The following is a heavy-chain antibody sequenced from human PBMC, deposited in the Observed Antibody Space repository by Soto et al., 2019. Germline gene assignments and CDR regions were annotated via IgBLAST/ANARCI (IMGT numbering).Heavy chain of an antibody. CDR2: INHSGVT. Sequence: SETLSLTCAVYGGSFIGYYWSWIRQPPGKGLEWIGEINHSGVTNYKSSLKRRVTISVDTSKNLFSLQLKSVTAADTALYYCARFSGSYYYAMDVWGQGSTVT. CDR1: GGSFIGYY. CDR3: ARFSGSYYYAMDV. V-gene: IGHV4-34*01. J-gene: IGHJ6*02. D-gene: IGHD6-19*01.